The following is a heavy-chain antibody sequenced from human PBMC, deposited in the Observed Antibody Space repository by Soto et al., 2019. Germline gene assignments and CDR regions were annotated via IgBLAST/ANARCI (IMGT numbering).Heavy chain of an antibody. V-gene: IGHV4-59*01. CDR3: ARGYCSGGSCYSVPFDY. CDR2: IYYSGST. J-gene: IGHJ4*02. CDR1: GGSISSYY. D-gene: IGHD2-15*01. Sequence: SETLSLTCTVSGGSISSYYWSWIRQPPGKGLEWIGYIYYSGSTNYNPSLKSRVTISVDTSKNQFSLKLSSVTAADMAVYYCARGYCSGGSCYSVPFDYWGQGTLVTVSS.